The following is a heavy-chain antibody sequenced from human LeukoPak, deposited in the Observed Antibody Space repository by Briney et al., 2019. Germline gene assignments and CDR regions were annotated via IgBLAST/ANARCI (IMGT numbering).Heavy chain of an antibody. CDR2: IYYSGST. J-gene: IGHJ4*02. CDR3: ARDSPGVGATGD. V-gene: IGHV4-39*07. CDR1: GGSISSSSYY. Sequence: SETLSLTCTVSGGSISSSSYYWGWIRQPPGKGLEWIGSIYYSGSTYYNPSLKSRVTISVDTSKNQFSLKLSSVTAADTAVYYCARDSPGVGATGDWGQGTLVTVSS. D-gene: IGHD1-26*01.